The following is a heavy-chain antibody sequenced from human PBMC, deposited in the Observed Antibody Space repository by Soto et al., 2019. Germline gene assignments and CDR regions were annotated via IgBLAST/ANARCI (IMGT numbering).Heavy chain of an antibody. V-gene: IGHV4-59*01. CDR1: GGSISSSY. J-gene: IGHJ6*02. CDR2: IYYSGST. CDR3: AGTDSSSRYYYGMDV. D-gene: IGHD6-13*01. Sequence: PSETLSLTCTVSGGSISSSYWSWIRQPPGKGLEWIGYIYYSGSTNYNPSLKSRVAISVDTSKNQFSLKLSSVTAADTAVYYCAGTDSSSRYYYGMDVWGQGTTVTVSS.